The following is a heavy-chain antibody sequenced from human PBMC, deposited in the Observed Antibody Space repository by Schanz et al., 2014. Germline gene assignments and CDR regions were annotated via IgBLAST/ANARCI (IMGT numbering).Heavy chain of an antibody. CDR1: GFSFSSYA. V-gene: IGHV3-23*01. CDR3: ARGGSGSHYRLDY. D-gene: IGHD1-26*01. Sequence: EAQLLDSGGGLAQPGGSLRLSCAASGFSFSSYAMGWVRQARGKGLEWVSAMNESHSTIYYADSMKGRFTVSRDNAENALYLQMNSLRAEDTGLYFCARGGSGSHYRLDYWGQGTLVTVSS. CDR2: MNESHSTI. J-gene: IGHJ4*02.